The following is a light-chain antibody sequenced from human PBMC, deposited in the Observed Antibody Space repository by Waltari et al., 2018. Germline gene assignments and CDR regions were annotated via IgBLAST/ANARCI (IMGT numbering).Light chain of an antibody. CDR3: QHYGNWPRT. CDR1: QSVSK. CDR2: DAS. V-gene: IGKV3-15*01. J-gene: IGKJ1*01. Sequence: EIVMTQSPATLSVSPGERASLSCRASQSVSKLAWLQQRPGQAPRLLIYDASTRATGIPARFSGSGSGTEFTHTISSLQSEDFAVYYCQHYGNWPRTFGQGTKVEIK.